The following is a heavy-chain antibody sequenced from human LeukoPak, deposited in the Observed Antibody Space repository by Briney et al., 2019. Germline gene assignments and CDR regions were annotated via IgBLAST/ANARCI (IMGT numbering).Heavy chain of an antibody. J-gene: IGHJ6*03. D-gene: IGHD2-8*01. CDR2: MNPNSGNT. CDR3: ARGPNHYYYMDV. V-gene: IGHV1-8*03. CDR1: GGSFYSYP. Sequence: ASVKVSCKASGGSFYSYPIAWVRQATGQGLEWMGWMNPNSGNTGYAQKFQGRVTITRNTSISTAYMELSSLRSEDTAVYFCARGPNHYYYMDVWGTGTTVTVSS.